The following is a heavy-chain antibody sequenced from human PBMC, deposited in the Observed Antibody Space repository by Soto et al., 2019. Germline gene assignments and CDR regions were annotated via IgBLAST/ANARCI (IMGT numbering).Heavy chain of an antibody. CDR3: ERDRRNSGAHFDY. V-gene: IGHV3-30-3*01. J-gene: IGHJ4*02. Sequence: GGSLRLSCAACGFTFSSYAMHWVRQAPGKGLEWVAVISYDGSNKYYADSVKGRFTISRDNSKNTLYLQMNSLRAEDTAVYYCERDRRNSGAHFDYWGQGTLVTVSS. CDR2: ISYDGSNK. CDR1: GFTFSSYA. D-gene: IGHD1-7*01.